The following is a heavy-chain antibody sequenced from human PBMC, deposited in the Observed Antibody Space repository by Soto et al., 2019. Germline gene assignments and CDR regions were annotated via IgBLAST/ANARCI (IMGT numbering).Heavy chain of an antibody. CDR2: ISGSGGST. Sequence: EVRLLESGGGLVQPGGSLRLSCAASGFTFSSYAMSWVRQAPGKGLEWVSAISGSGGSTYYADSVKGRFTISRDNSKNTLYLQMNSLRAEDTAVYYCAKSTLELPDYMDVWGKGTTVTVSS. CDR1: GFTFSSYA. CDR3: AKSTLELPDYMDV. V-gene: IGHV3-23*01. D-gene: IGHD1-7*01. J-gene: IGHJ6*03.